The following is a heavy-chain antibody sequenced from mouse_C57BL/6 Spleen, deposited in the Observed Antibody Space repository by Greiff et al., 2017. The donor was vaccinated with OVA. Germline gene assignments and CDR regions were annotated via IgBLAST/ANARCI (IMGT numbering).Heavy chain of an antibody. V-gene: IGHV3-1*01. CDR1: GYSITSGYD. CDR3: ARENHSFYAMDY. CDR2: ISYSGST. J-gene: IGHJ4*01. Sequence: EVKLQESGPGMVKPSQSLSLTCTVTGYSITSGYDWHWIRHFPGNKLEWMGYISYSGSTNYNPSLKSRISITHDTSKNHFFLKLNSVTTEDTATYYCARENHSFYAMDYWGQGTSVTVSS.